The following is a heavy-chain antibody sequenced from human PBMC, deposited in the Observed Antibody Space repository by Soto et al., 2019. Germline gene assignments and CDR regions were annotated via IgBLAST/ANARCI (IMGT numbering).Heavy chain of an antibody. CDR3: ARAASRDYPTAPFDY. CDR2: IYYSGST. Sequence: PSETLSLTCTVSGGSISSGDYYWSWIRQPPGKGLEWIGYIYYSGSTYYNPSLKSRVTISVDTSKNQFSLKLSSVTAADTAVYYCARAASRDYPTAPFDYWGQGTLATVSS. CDR1: GGSISSGDYY. D-gene: IGHD4-17*01. J-gene: IGHJ4*02. V-gene: IGHV4-30-4*01.